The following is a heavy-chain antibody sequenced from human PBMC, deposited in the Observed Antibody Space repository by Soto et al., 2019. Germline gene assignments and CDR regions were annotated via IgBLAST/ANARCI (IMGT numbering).Heavy chain of an antibody. V-gene: IGHV3-15*01. CDR3: TRPTTPDILTGESPLRYYCYGMDV. J-gene: IGHJ6*02. D-gene: IGHD3-9*01. CDR2: IKSKTDGGTT. CDR1: GFTFSNAW. Sequence: EVQLVESGGGLVKPGGSLRLYCAASGFTFSNAWMSWVRQAPGKGVEWVGRIKSKTDGGTTDYAAPVKGRVTISRNDSKNTQYLQKNRMKTEDTAGYYSTRPTTPDILTGESPLRYYCYGMDVWGQGTTVTVSS.